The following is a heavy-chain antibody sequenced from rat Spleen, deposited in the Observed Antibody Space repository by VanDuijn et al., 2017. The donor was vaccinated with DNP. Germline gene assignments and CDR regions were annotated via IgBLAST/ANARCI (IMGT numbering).Heavy chain of an antibody. Sequence: EVKLVESGGGLVQPGRSLKLSCAASGFNFKDYWMGWVRQAPGKGLEWIGEINKDSSTRKYSPSLKDKFTISRDNAQNTLYLQMSKLGSEDTAIYYCARERAGVDFWGQGVVVTVSS. D-gene: IGHD4-3*01. CDR2: INKDSSTR. CDR3: ARERAGVDF. CDR1: GFNFKDYW. J-gene: IGHJ2*01. V-gene: IGHV4-2*01.